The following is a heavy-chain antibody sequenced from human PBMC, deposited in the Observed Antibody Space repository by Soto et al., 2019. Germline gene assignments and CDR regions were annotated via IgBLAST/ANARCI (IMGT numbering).Heavy chain of an antibody. J-gene: IGHJ5*02. CDR2: IIPIFGTA. CDR3: ARGATVTTRGYNWFDP. Sequence: QVQLVQSGAEVKKPGSSVKVSCKASGGTFSSYAISWVRQAPGQGLEWMGGIIPIFGTANYAQKFQGRVTINADESTSTAYMELSSLSSEDTAVYYCARGATVTTRGYNWFDPWGQGTLVTVSS. CDR1: GGTFSSYA. D-gene: IGHD4-4*01. V-gene: IGHV1-69*01.